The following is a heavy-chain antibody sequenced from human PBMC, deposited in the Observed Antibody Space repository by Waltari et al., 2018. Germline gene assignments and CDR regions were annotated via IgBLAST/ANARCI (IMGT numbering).Heavy chain of an antibody. CDR3: AKGHYYDSSGYFDY. J-gene: IGHJ4*02. D-gene: IGHD3-22*01. V-gene: IGHV3-9*01. Sequence: EVQLVESGGGLVQPGRSLRLSCAASGFTFDDYAMHWVRQAPGKGLEWVSGISWNSGSIGYADSVKGRFTISRDNAKNSLYLQMNSLRAEDTALYYCAKGHYYDSSGYFDYWGQGTLVTVSS. CDR1: GFTFDDYA. CDR2: ISWNSGSI.